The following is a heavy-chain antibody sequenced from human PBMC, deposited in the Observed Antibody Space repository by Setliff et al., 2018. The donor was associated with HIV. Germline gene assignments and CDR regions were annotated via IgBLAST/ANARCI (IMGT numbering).Heavy chain of an antibody. Sequence: GASVKVSCKASGGAFSGYAPSWVRQAPGQGLEWMGGLIPILGIAQYAQKFHGRVTISADTSTTTAYLEVSSLRSEDTAVYYCAKGYYHDSRGYPTGPAFDIWGQGTMVTVSS. D-gene: IGHD3-22*01. CDR3: AKGYYHDSRGYPTGPAFDI. CDR1: GGAFSGYA. J-gene: IGHJ3*02. V-gene: IGHV1-69*10. CDR2: LIPILGIA.